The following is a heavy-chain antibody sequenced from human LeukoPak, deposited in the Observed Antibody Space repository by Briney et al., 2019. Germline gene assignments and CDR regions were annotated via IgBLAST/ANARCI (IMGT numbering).Heavy chain of an antibody. D-gene: IGHD3-10*01. V-gene: IGHV4-59*01. CDR3: ARAYYYGSGSYAFDI. CDR2: IYYSGSA. J-gene: IGHJ3*02. CDR1: GGSISSYH. Sequence: SETLSLTCTVSGGSISSYHWSWIRQPPGKGLEWIGYIYYSGSANHNPSLKSRVTISVDTSKNQFSLKLSSVTAADTAVYYCARAYYYGSGSYAFDIWGQGTMVTVSS.